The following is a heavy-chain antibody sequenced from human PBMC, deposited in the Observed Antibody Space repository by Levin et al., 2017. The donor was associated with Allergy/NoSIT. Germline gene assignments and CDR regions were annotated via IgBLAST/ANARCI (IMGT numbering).Heavy chain of an antibody. D-gene: IGHD3-3*01. Sequence: SETLSLTCTVSAGSIISGDYYWSWIRQPPGKGLEWIGSIYYSRSTYSNPSLKSRVTLSVDTSKNQFSLKLSSVTAADTAVYYCARHLRFLEGLPMGWFDPWGQGTLVTVSS. CDR1: AGSIISGDYY. CDR3: ARHLRFLEGLPMGWFDP. V-gene: IGHV4-30-4*01. J-gene: IGHJ5*02. CDR2: IYYSRST.